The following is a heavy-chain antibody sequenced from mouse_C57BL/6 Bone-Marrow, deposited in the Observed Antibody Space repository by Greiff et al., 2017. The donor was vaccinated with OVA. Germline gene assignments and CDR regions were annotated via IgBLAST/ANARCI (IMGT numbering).Heavy chain of an antibody. CDR1: GYTFTSYG. CDR3: ARSGGVFPYFDV. D-gene: IGHD3-1*01. Sequence: VKLMESGAELARPGASVKLSCKASGYTFTSYGISWVKQRTGQGLEWIGEIYPRSGNTYYNEKFKGKATLTADKSSSTAYMELRSLTSEDSAVYFCARSGGVFPYFDVWGTGTTVTVSS. J-gene: IGHJ1*03. CDR2: IYPRSGNT. V-gene: IGHV1-81*01.